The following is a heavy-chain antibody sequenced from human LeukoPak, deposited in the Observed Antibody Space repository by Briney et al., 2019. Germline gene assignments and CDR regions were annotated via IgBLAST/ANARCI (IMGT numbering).Heavy chain of an antibody. CDR1: GFTFSSYE. V-gene: IGHV3-48*03. J-gene: IGHJ3*02. D-gene: IGHD2-2*01. CDR2: ISSSGSTI. CDR3: AKDRKRTPPSAFDI. Sequence: GGSLRLSCAASGFTFSSYEMNWVRQAPGKGLEWVSYISSSGSTIYYADSVKGRFTISRDNAKNSLYLQMNSLRAEDTAVYYCAKDRKRTPPSAFDIWGQGTMVTVSS.